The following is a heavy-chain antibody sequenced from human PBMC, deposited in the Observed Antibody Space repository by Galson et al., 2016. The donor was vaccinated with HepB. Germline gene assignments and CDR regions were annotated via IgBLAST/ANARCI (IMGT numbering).Heavy chain of an antibody. Sequence: SETLSLTCTVSGDSIRNVGRHRGWFRQSPGKGLEYIGSIHSSGTSYYNPSLTSRITVSADTSRNQFFLSLTSVTAADTAIYYCVRLGTAAAVANRRGSIYWGQGTRVSVSS. J-gene: IGHJ4*02. V-gene: IGHV4-39*01. D-gene: IGHD6-25*01. CDR3: VRLGTAAAVANRRGSIY. CDR1: GDSIRNVGRH. CDR2: IHSSGTS.